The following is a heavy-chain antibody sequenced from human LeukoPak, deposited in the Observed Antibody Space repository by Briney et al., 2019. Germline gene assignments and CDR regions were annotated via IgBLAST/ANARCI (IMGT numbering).Heavy chain of an antibody. V-gene: IGHV4-34*01. D-gene: IGHD6-19*01. CDR2: FSHTGSP. CDR3: ARSSLAVYFDY. Sequence: SETLSLTCAISGASFSGYSWTWIRQPPGKGLEWIGEFSHTGSPIYDPSLKSRVNISIDTSKNQFSLRLTSVTAADTAMYFCARSSLAVYFDYWGQGTLVTASS. J-gene: IGHJ4*02. CDR1: GASFSGYS.